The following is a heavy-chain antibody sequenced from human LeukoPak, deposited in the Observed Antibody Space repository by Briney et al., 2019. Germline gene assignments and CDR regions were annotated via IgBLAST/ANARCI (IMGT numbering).Heavy chain of an antibody. J-gene: IGHJ6*03. V-gene: IGHV1-69*05. Sequence: SVKVSCKASGGTFSSYAISWVRQAPGQGLEWMGRIIPIFGTANYAQKFQGRVTITTDESTSTAYMELGSLRSEDTAVYYCASGGYGYYYYYMDVWGKGTTVTVSS. CDR2: IIPIFGTA. D-gene: IGHD3-22*01. CDR1: GGTFSSYA. CDR3: ASGGYGYYYYYMDV.